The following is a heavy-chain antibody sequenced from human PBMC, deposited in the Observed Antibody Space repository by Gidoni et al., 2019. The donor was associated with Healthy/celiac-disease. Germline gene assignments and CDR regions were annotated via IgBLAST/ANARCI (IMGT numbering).Heavy chain of an antibody. CDR1: GGPISSSSYY. Sequence: QLQLQESCPVLAKPSETLSLTCPVSGGPISSSSYYWGRIRQPPGKGLEWIGSMYYGGSTYYHPSLKSRVTISVDTSKNQFSLKLSSVTAADTAVYYCARACTDDGYNLFDYWGQGTLVTVSS. CDR2: MYYGGST. D-gene: IGHD5-12*01. J-gene: IGHJ4*02. CDR3: ARACTDDGYNLFDY. V-gene: IGHV4-39*07.